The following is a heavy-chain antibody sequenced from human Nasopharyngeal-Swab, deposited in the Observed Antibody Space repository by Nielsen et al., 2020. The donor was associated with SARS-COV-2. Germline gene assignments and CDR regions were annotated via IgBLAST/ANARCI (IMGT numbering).Heavy chain of an antibody. CDR2: ISYDGSNK. J-gene: IGHJ3*02. V-gene: IGHV3-30-3*01. D-gene: IGHD3-22*01. CDR1: GFTFSSYA. CDR3: ARFNYYDSSGHDAFDI. Sequence: GGSLRLSCAASGFTFSSYAMHWVRQAPGKGLEWVAVISYDGSNKYYADSVKGRFTISGDNSKNTLYLQMNSLRAEDTAVYYCARFNYYDSSGHDAFDIWGQGTMVT.